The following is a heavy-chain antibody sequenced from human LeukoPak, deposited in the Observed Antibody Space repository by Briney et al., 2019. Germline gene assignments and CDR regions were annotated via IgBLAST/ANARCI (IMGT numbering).Heavy chain of an antibody. CDR1: GGSISSYY. CDR3: ARVLAARLPNAFDI. CDR2: IYTSGST. V-gene: IGHV4-4*07. Sequence: KSSETLSLTCTVSGGSISSYYWSWIRQPAGKGLEWIGRIYTSGSTNYNPSLKSRVTMSVDTSKNQFSLKLSSVTAADTAVYYCARVLAARLPNAFDIWGQGTMVTVSS. D-gene: IGHD6-6*01. J-gene: IGHJ3*02.